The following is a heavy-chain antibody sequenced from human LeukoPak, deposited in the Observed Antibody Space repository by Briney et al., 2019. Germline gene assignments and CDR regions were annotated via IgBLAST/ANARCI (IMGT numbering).Heavy chain of an antibody. CDR2: MYNSGST. V-gene: IGHV4-59*12. D-gene: IGHD6-13*01. CDR1: GGSISGSY. J-gene: IGHJ4*02. Sequence: SETLSLTCTVSGGSISGSYWSWIRQPPGKGLEWIAYMYNSGSTNYNPSLKSRVTISIDTSKNQFSLKLSSVTAADTAVYYCARGPNSSSWYYFDYWGQGTLVTVSS. CDR3: ARGPNSSSWYYFDY.